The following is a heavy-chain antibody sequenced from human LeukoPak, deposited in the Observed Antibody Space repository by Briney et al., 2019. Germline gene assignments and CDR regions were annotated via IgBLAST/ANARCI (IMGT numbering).Heavy chain of an antibody. CDR1: GGSISTITYY. Sequence: SETLSLTCTVSGGSISTITYYWGWIRQPPGKGLEWVGHMYYRGNTFYNPSLKSRVTISVDTSKNQFSLKLRSVTAADTAVYYCARGHLLWFGEFRLGGFDYWGQGTLVTVSS. CDR3: ARGHLLWFGEFRLGGFDY. J-gene: IGHJ4*02. CDR2: MYYRGNT. D-gene: IGHD3-10*01. V-gene: IGHV4-39*07.